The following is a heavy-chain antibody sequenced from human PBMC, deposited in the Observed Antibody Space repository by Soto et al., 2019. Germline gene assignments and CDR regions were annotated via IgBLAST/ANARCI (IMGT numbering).Heavy chain of an antibody. Sequence: SETLSLTCTVSGGTISSGCYYWSWIRQHPGKGLEWIGYIYYSGTSHYNPSLKSRVTISVDTSKNQFSLNLSSVTAADTAVYYCTRAYDVSAFFDYWGQGTLVTVSS. V-gene: IGHV4-31*03. CDR1: GGTISSGCYY. J-gene: IGHJ4*02. CDR3: TRAYDVSAFFDY. CDR2: IYYSGTS. D-gene: IGHD3-22*01.